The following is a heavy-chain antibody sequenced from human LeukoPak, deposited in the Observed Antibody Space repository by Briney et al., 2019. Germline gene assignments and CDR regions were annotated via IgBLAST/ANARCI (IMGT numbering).Heavy chain of an antibody. CDR2: INSDGSST. V-gene: IGHV3-74*03. J-gene: IGHJ5*02. D-gene: IGHD3-10*01. Sequence: GGSLRLSCAASGFTFSSYWMHWVRQAPGKGLVWVSRINSDGSSTTYADSVKGRFTISRDNAKNTLFLQMNSLRVEDTAVYYCARGRWFGEFRNWFDPWGQGTLVTVSS. CDR1: GFTFSSYW. CDR3: ARGRWFGEFRNWFDP.